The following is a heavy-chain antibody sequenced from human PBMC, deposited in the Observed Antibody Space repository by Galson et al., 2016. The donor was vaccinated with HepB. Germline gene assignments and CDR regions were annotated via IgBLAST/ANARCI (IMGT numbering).Heavy chain of an antibody. Sequence: SLRLSCAASGFTFRTYWMHWVRQSPGMGLVWVSRISSDGLTTTYADSVKGRFTITRDNGRNTLYLKMNSLRAEDTGVYYCARDRWRGGRIDYWGQGTLVTVSS. CDR2: ISSDGLTT. CDR3: ARDRWRGGRIDY. CDR1: GFTFRTYW. J-gene: IGHJ4*02. D-gene: IGHD4-23*01. V-gene: IGHV3-74*03.